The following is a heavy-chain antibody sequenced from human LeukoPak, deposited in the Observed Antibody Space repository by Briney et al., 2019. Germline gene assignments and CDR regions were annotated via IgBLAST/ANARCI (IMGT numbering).Heavy chain of an antibody. CDR3: ARLGAAAGHYYYYGMDV. CDR1: GGSISSYY. D-gene: IGHD6-13*01. CDR2: IYTSGST. Sequence: SETLSLTCTVSGGSISSYYWSWIRQPAGKGLEWIGRIYTSGSTNYNPSLKSRVTMSVDTSKNQFSLKLSSVTAADTAVYYCARLGAAAGHYYYYGMDVWGQGTTVTVSS. J-gene: IGHJ6*02. V-gene: IGHV4-4*07.